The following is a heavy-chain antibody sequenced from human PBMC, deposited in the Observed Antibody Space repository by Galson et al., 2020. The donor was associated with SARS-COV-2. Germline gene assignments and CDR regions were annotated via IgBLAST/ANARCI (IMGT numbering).Heavy chain of an antibody. Sequence: GGSLRISCAASGFTFDDYAMHWVRQAPGKGLEWVSLISGDGGSTYYADSVKGRFTISRDNSKNSLYLQMNSLRTEDTALYYCAKDMSRIAVAGTSWFDPWGHGTLVTVSS. V-gene: IGHV3-43*02. D-gene: IGHD6-19*01. CDR2: ISGDGGST. CDR3: AKDMSRIAVAGTSWFDP. J-gene: IGHJ5*02. CDR1: GFTFDDYA.